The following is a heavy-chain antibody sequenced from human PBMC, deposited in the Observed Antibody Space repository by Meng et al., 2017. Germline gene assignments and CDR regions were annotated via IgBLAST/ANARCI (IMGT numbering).Heavy chain of an antibody. J-gene: IGHJ6*02. CDR2: IKQDGSEK. D-gene: IGHD5-18*01. CDR3: ARVSRGPTTWIQLDYYYGMDV. CDR1: GFTFSSYW. V-gene: IGHV3-7*01. Sequence: GGSLRLSYAASGFTFSSYWMSWVRQAPGKGLEWVANIKQDGSEKYYVDSVKGRFTISRDNAKNSLYLQMNSLRAEDTAVYYCARVSRGPTTWIQLDYYYGMDVWGQGTMVTVSS.